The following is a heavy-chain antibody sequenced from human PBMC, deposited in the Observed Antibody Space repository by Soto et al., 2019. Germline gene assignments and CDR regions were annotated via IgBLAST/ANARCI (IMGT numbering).Heavy chain of an antibody. Sequence: GASVQVTCQGSGYAFTSYGISWVRQAPGQGLEWMGWISAYNGNTNYAQKLQGRVTMTTDTSTSTAYMELRSLRSDDTAVYYCARYHRITMVRSRSGMDVWGQGTTVTVS. D-gene: IGHD3-10*01. V-gene: IGHV1-18*04. CDR3: ARYHRITMVRSRSGMDV. J-gene: IGHJ6*02. CDR1: GYAFTSYG. CDR2: ISAYNGNT.